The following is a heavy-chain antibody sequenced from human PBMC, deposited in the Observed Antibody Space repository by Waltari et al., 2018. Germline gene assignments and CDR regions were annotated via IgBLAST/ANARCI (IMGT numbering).Heavy chain of an antibody. CDR1: SSA. V-gene: IGHV1-18*01. J-gene: IGHJ6*03. CDR3: ARDANHWDPRYMDG. CDR2: ISVHSGAT. Sequence: QVQVVQSGAEVEKPGASVKVSCTTSSSALSWVRQAPGQGLEWMGWISVHSGATNSAPNFRDRLILTADTSTRTAYLEVRNLRSDDTAVYYCARDANHWDPRYMDGWGKGTTVTVSS. D-gene: IGHD1-26*01.